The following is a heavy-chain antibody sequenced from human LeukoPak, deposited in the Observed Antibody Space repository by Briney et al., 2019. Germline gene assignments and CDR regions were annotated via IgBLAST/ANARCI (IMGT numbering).Heavy chain of an antibody. CDR1: GYIFANYW. CDR2: VYPGDSTT. Sequence: GESLKISCKGSGYIFANYWIRWVRQMPGKGLEWMGIVYPGDSTTRYSPSFQGQVTISADRSITTAYLQWSSLKASDTAMYYCARFAYGSDFFPGHYWGQGTRVTVSS. V-gene: IGHV5-51*01. CDR3: ARFAYGSDFFPGHY. J-gene: IGHJ4*02. D-gene: IGHD3/OR15-3a*01.